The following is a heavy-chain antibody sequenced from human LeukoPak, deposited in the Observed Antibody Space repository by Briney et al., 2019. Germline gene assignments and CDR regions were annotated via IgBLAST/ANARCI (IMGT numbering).Heavy chain of an antibody. CDR2: IYYSGST. CDR1: GGSISSSSYY. J-gene: IGHJ4*02. CDR3: ARERVKSPVGLLSY. D-gene: IGHD2/OR15-2a*01. Sequence: NPSETLSLTCTVSGGSISSSSYYWGWIRQPPGKGLEWIGSIYYSGSTYYNPSLKSRVTISVDTSKNQFSLKLSSVTAADTAVYYCARERVKSPVGLLSYWGQGTLVTVSS. V-gene: IGHV4-39*07.